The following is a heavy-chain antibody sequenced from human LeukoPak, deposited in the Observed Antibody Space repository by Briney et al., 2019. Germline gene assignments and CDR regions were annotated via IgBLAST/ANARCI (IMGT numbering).Heavy chain of an antibody. J-gene: IGHJ6*03. CDR3: ARESISYYYYYMDV. CDR1: GYTFTGYY. V-gene: IGHV1-2*02. CDR2: INPNSGGT. D-gene: IGHD3-9*01. Sequence: ASVKVSCKASGYTFTGYYMHWVRQAPGQGLEWMGWINPNSGGTNYAQKFQGRVTMTRDTSISTAYMELSRLRSEDTAVYYCARESISYYYYYMDVWGKGTTVTVSS.